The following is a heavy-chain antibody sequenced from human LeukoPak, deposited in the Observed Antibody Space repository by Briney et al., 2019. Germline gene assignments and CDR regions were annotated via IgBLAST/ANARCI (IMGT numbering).Heavy chain of an antibody. V-gene: IGHV3-23*01. CDR2: ISASGRNT. CDR3: ARGDDSGYYNYFDY. J-gene: IGHJ4*02. D-gene: IGHD3-3*01. Sequence: PGGSLRFSCAASGFTFSSYAMNWVRQAPGKGLEWVSSISASGRNTYSADSVKGRFTISRDNSKNTLYLQMNSLRAEDTAMYYCARGDDSGYYNYFDYWGQGALVTVSS. CDR1: GFTFSSYA.